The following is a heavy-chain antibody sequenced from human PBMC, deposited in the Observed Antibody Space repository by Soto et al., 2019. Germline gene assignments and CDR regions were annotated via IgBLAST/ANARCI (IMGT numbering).Heavy chain of an antibody. CDR2: IFWVGGGT. J-gene: IGHJ4*02. CDR1: GSTIDDYA. V-gene: IGHV3-9*01. D-gene: IGHD3-16*01. CDR3: RTDLSPGGIES. Sequence: PGGSLRLSCVVSGSTIDDYAMHWVRQVPGKGLEWVSGIFWVGGGTGYADSVKGRFTISRDRAKNSLSLQMNSLRIEDTDVYYCRTDLSPGGIESWGQGTLVTVSS.